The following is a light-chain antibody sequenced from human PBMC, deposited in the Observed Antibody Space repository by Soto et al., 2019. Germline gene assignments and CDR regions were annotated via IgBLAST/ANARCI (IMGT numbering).Light chain of an antibody. J-gene: IGKJ1*01. CDR1: QSISSW. V-gene: IGKV1-5*03. CDR3: QQYDSYSAT. CDR2: TAS. Sequence: DIQMTQSPSTLSASLGDRVTITCRASQSISSWVAWYQQKPGKAPKLRIYTASTLESGVSSRFTGSGSGTEFNLTINILQPDDFALYYCQQYDSYSATFGQGTKV.